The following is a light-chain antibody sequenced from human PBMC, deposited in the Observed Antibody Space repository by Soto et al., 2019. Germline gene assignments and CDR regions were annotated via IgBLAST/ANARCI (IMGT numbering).Light chain of an antibody. CDR1: QSISSY. Sequence: DIQMTQSPSSLSASVGDRVTITCRASQSISSYLNWYQQKPGKAPKLLIYAASSLQSGVPSRFSGSGSGTDFTLTISSLQPEDFATYYCQPSYSTPPTFDQGTKVKIK. V-gene: IGKV1-39*01. CDR3: QPSYSTPPT. J-gene: IGKJ1*01. CDR2: AAS.